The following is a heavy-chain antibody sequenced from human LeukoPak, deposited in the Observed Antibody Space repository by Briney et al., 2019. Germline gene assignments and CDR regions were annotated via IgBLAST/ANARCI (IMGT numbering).Heavy chain of an antibody. Sequence: ASVKVSCKAAGYAFTGSYIHWVRQAPGQGLEWMGIINPSGGSTGYAQKFQGRVTMTRDTSTSTVYMELSSLRSEDTAVYYCARGLVVVTADDAFDIWGQGTMVTVSS. V-gene: IGHV1-46*01. D-gene: IGHD2-21*02. J-gene: IGHJ3*02. CDR2: INPSGGST. CDR3: ARGLVVVTADDAFDI. CDR1: GYAFTGSY.